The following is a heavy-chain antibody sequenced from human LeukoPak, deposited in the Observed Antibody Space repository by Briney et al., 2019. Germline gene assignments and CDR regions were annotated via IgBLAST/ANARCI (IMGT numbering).Heavy chain of an antibody. CDR1: GGSFSGYY. D-gene: IGHD3-22*01. CDR3: AGLRENYYYDSSGIIDY. J-gene: IGHJ4*02. V-gene: IGHV4-34*01. Sequence: SETLSLTCAVYGGSFSGYYWSWIRRPPGKGLEWIGEINHSGSTNYNPSLKSRVTISVDTSKNQFSLKLSSVTAADTAVYYCAGLRENYYYDSSGIIDYWGQGTLVTVSS. CDR2: INHSGST.